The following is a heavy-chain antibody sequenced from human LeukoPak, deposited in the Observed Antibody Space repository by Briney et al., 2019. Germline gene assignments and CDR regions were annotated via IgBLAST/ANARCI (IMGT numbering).Heavy chain of an antibody. Sequence: SVKVSCKASGFTFTRSAMQWVRQARGQRLEWIGWIVVGSGNTKYAQKFQERVTITRDMSTGTAYMELSSLRSEDTAVYYCAASGFGFGQLPSYFYYYMDVWGKGTTVTISS. D-gene: IGHD3-10*01. J-gene: IGHJ6*03. V-gene: IGHV1-58*02. CDR2: IVVGSGNT. CDR3: AASGFGFGQLPSYFYYYMDV. CDR1: GFTFTRSA.